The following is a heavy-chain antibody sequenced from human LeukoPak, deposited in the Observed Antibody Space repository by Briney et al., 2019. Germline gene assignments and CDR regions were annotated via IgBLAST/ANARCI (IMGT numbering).Heavy chain of an antibody. V-gene: IGHV3-64D*09. J-gene: IGHJ6*02. CDR1: GCTFSTYP. CDR2: IFANGGIT. CDR3: VKSPSDGLDV. Sequence: GGALRLSCSASGCTFSTYPMHWVRQAPGKGLADVSTIFANGGITSYAASVKGRLTTSRDNSKNTLYLQMSSLRPEDTAVYYCVKSPSDGLDVWGQGATVTVSS.